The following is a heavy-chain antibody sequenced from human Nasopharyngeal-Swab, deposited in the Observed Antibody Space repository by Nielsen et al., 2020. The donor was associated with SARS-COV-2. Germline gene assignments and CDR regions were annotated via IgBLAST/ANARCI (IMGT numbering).Heavy chain of an antibody. Sequence: ASVKVSCKASGYTFTSYVISWVRQAPGQGLEWMGWISAYNGNTNYAQKLQGRVTMTTDTSTSTAYMELRSLRSDDTAVYYCARDGGSYYDYYYGMDVWGQGTTVTVSS. D-gene: IGHD1-26*01. J-gene: IGHJ6*02. V-gene: IGHV1-18*04. CDR1: GYTFTSYV. CDR3: ARDGGSYYDYYYGMDV. CDR2: ISAYNGNT.